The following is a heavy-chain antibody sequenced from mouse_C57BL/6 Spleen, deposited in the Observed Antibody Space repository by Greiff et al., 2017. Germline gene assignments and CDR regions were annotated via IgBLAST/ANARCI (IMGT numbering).Heavy chain of an antibody. V-gene: IGHV14-4*01. J-gene: IGHJ2*01. CDR3: TTWGTGNY. D-gene: IGHD3-3*01. Sequence: VQLQQSGAELVRPGASVKLSCTASGFNIKDDYMNWVKQRPDQGLEWIGWIDPENGDTEYASKFQGKATITADTSSNTAYLQLSSLTSEDTAVYYCTTWGTGNYWGQGTTLTVSS. CDR2: IDPENGDT. CDR1: GFNIKDDY.